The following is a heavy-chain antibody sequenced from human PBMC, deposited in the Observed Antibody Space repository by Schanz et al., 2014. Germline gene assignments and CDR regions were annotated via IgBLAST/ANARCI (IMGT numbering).Heavy chain of an antibody. V-gene: IGHV4-30-2*01. CDR2: INHSGST. CDR3: ARGHDYFWGSYRRSPWGYFDL. CDR1: GGSISSGGSS. J-gene: IGHJ2*01. D-gene: IGHD3-16*02. Sequence: QLQLQESGSGLVKPSQTLSLTCGVSGGSISSGGSSWNWIRLPPGKGLEWIGEINHSGSTNYNPSLKSQFTISLDTSKTQFSLKLSSVTAADTAVYYCARGHDYFWGSYRRSPWGYFDLWGRGSLVTVSS.